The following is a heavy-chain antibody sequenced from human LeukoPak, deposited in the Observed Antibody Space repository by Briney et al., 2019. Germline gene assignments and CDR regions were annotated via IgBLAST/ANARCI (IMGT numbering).Heavy chain of an antibody. CDR1: GITLSNYG. CDR2: ISDSGGST. CDR3: AKRGVVIRVFLVGFHKEAYYFDS. J-gene: IGHJ4*02. D-gene: IGHD3-10*01. Sequence: QSGGSLRLSCAVSGITLSNYGMNWVRQAPGKGLEWVAGISDSGGSTKYADSVKGRFTISRDNPKNTLSLQMSSLRAEDTAVYFCAKRGVVIRVFLVGFHKEAYYFDSWGQGALVTVSS. V-gene: IGHV3-23*01.